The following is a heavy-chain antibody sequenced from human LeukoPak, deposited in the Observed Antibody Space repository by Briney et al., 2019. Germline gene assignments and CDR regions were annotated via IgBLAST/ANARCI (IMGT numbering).Heavy chain of an antibody. CDR3: ARHGSVGGSGSYSDY. D-gene: IGHD3-10*01. Sequence: SETLSLTCTVSGGSISSYYWSWIRQPPGKGLEWNGYIYYSGSTNYNPSLKSRVTISVDTSKNQFSLKLSSVTAADTAVYYCARHGSVGGSGSYSDYWGQGTLVTVSS. CDR2: IYYSGST. J-gene: IGHJ4*02. CDR1: GGSISSYY. V-gene: IGHV4-59*08.